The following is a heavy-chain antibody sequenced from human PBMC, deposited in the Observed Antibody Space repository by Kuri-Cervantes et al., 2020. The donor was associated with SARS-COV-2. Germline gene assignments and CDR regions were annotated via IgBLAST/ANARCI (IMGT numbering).Heavy chain of an antibody. CDR3: ARGFLEWLDY. CDR2: ISYDGSNK. J-gene: IGHJ4*02. Sequence: LSLTCAASGFTFSSYAMHWVRQAPGKGLEWVAVISYDGSNKYYADSVKGRFTTSRDNSKNTLYLQMNSLRAEDTAVYYCARGFLEWLDYWGQGTLVTVSS. CDR1: GFTFSSYA. D-gene: IGHD3-3*01. V-gene: IGHV3-30-3*01.